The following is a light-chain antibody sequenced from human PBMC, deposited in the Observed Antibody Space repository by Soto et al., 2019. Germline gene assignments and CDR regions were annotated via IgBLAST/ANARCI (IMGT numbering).Light chain of an antibody. Sequence: DIQMTQSPSSLSASVGDRVTITCRASQDISNCLAWYQQKPGKVPKVLIYAQSTLQSGAPSPFSGSGSGTDCTLTISSLQPEDVATYCCQKYDGVPRTFGQGTKVEIK. V-gene: IGKV1-27*01. CDR1: QDISNC. J-gene: IGKJ1*01. CDR2: AQS. CDR3: QKYDGVPRT.